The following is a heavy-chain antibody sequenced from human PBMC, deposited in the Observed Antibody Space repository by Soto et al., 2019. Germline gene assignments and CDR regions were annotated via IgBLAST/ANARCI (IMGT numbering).Heavy chain of an antibody. CDR1: GGSISSSSYY. D-gene: IGHD3-22*01. CDR2: IYYSGST. J-gene: IGHJ4*02. Sequence: QLQLQESGPGLVKPSETLSLTCTVSGGSISSSSYYWGWIRQPPGKGLEWIGSIYYSGSTYYNPSLKSRVTISVETSKNQFSLKLSSVTAADTAVYYCARLAPLLYYYDSSGYSNFDYWGQGTLVTVSS. V-gene: IGHV4-39*01. CDR3: ARLAPLLYYYDSSGYSNFDY.